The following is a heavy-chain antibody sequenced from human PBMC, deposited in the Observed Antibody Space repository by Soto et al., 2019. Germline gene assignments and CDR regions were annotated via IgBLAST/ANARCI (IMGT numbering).Heavy chain of an antibody. J-gene: IGHJ6*03. CDR3: AGPSRYYDFWSGSYSWHRDYMDV. Sequence: EVQLLESGGGLVQPGGSLRLSCAASGFTFSSYAMSWVRQAPGKGLEWVSAISGSGGSTYYAGSVKGRFTISRDNSKKSLYLQKNGLKAEDTEVDYCAGPSRYYDFWSGSYSWHRDYMDVWGQGTTVTVSS. D-gene: IGHD3-3*01. V-gene: IGHV3-23*01. CDR2: ISGSGGST. CDR1: GFTFSSYA.